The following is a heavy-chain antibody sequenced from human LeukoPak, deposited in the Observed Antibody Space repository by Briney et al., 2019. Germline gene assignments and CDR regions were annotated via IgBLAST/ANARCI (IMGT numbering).Heavy chain of an antibody. Sequence: GGSLRLSCAASGFTFSSYAMSWVRQAPGKGLEWVSAISGSGGSTYYADSVKGRFTISRDNSKNTLYLQMNILRAEDTAVYYCAKDFMDIVVVPAAIAGYWGQGTLVTVSS. J-gene: IGHJ4*02. CDR2: ISGSGGST. CDR3: AKDFMDIVVVPAAIAGY. V-gene: IGHV3-23*01. D-gene: IGHD2-2*03. CDR1: GFTFSSYA.